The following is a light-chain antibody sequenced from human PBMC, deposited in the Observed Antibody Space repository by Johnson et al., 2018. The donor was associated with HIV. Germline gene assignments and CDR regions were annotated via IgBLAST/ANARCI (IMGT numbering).Light chain of an antibody. Sequence: QSVLTQPPSMSAAPGQQVTISCSGSSSNIGNNYVSWYQQLPGTAPKLLIYENNKRPSGIPDRFSGSKSGTSATLGITGLQTGDEADYYCGTWDSRLSAGHVFGTGTKVTVL. CDR1: SSNIGNNY. CDR3: GTWDSRLSAGHV. CDR2: ENN. V-gene: IGLV1-51*02. J-gene: IGLJ1*01.